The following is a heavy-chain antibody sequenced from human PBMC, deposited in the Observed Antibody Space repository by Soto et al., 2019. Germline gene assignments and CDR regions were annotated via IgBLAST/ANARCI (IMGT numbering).Heavy chain of an antibody. V-gene: IGHV3-74*01. J-gene: IGHJ3*02. CDR3: AREVRDAFDI. CDR2: TNSDGSST. Sequence: EVQLVESGGGLVQPGGSLRLSCAAYGFTFISYWMHWVRQAPGKGLVWVSHTNSDGSSTSYADSVKGRFTISRDNAKNTLYLQMNSLGAEDTAVYYCAREVRDAFDIWGQGTMVTVSS. D-gene: IGHD1-1*01. CDR1: GFTFISYW.